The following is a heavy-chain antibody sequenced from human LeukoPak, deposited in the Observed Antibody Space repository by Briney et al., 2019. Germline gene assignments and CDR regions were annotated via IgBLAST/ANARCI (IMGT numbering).Heavy chain of an antibody. V-gene: IGHV1-18*01. CDR2: ISAYNGNT. D-gene: IGHD3-10*01. CDR3: GRGMCYYYGWGSYRDVFDI. J-gene: IGHJ3*02. Sequence: GASVKVSCKASGGTFSSYAISWVRQAPGQGLEWMGWISAYNGNTNYAQKLQGRVTMTTDTSTSTAYMELRSLRSDDPAGYYCGRGMCYYYGWGSYRDVFDIWAKGQWSPSLQ. CDR1: GGTFSSYA.